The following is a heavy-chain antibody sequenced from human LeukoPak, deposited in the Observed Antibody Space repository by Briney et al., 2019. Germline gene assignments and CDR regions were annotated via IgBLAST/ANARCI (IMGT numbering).Heavy chain of an antibody. CDR1: GGSFSGYY. CDR3: VTAPYGDYYYYMDV. V-gene: IGHV3-7*03. J-gene: IGHJ6*03. CDR2: IKQDGSEK. D-gene: IGHD4-17*01. Sequence: ETLSLTCAVYGGSFSGYYWSWVRQAPGKGLEWVANIKQDGSEKYYVDSVKGRFTISRDNAKNSLYLQMNSLRAEDTAVYYRVTAPYGDYYYYMDVWGKGTTVTISS.